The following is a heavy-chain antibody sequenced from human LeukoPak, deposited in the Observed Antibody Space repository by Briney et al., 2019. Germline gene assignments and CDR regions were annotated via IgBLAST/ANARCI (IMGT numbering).Heavy chain of an antibody. CDR3: ARATSNYDSSGYYYYYYYYMDV. V-gene: IGHV3-66*01. D-gene: IGHD3-22*01. CDR2: IYRGGST. J-gene: IGHJ6*03. Sequence: GGSLRLSCAASGFTVSSNYMSWVRQAPGKGLEWVSVIYRGGSTYYADSVKGRFTISRDNSKNTLYLQMNSLRAEDTAVFYCARATSNYDSSGYYYYYYYYMDVWGKGTTVTISS. CDR1: GFTVSSNY.